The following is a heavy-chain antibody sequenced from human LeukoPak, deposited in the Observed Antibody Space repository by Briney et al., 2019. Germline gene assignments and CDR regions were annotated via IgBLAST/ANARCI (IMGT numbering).Heavy chain of an antibody. CDR1: GYSFTAYG. Sequence: GASVKVSCKASGYSFTAYGITWMRQAPGQGLEWMGWISAYNGNTHYAERLQDRVTMTTDTSTSTAYMELRSLRSDDTAVYYCARGDGASDYWGQGTLVTVSS. CDR2: ISAYNGNT. V-gene: IGHV1-18*01. D-gene: IGHD3-10*01. J-gene: IGHJ4*02. CDR3: ARGDGASDY.